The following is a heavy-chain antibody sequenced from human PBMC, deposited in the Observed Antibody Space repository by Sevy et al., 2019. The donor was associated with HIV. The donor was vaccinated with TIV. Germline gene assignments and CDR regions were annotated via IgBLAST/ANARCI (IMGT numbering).Heavy chain of an antibody. D-gene: IGHD6-13*01. J-gene: IGHJ4*02. CDR3: ATHAGIAAAGRVFDY. Sequence: GGSLRLSCAASGFTFSDHYMEWVRQAPGKGLEWVGRIRNKADSYTTEYAASVKGRFTISRDDSKNSLYLLMNSLKTEDTAVYYCATHAGIAAAGRVFDYWGQGTLVTDSS. V-gene: IGHV3-72*01. CDR2: IRNKADSYTT. CDR1: GFTFSDHY.